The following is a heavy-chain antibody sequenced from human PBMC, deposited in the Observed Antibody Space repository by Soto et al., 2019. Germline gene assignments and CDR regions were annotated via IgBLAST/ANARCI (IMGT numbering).Heavy chain of an antibody. CDR3: ARQWSSRGWMGYDI. CDR2: TYYASKWNN. CDR1: GDSVSSNSVT. V-gene: IGHV6-1*01. Sequence: SQTLSLTCAISGDSVSSNSVTWNWIRQSPSRGLEWLGKTYYASKWNNVYAGSVKSRIAINPDTSKNQVSLQLNSVTPEDTAVYYGARQWSSRGWMGYDIWGQGTMVTVSS. D-gene: IGHD6-19*01. J-gene: IGHJ3*02.